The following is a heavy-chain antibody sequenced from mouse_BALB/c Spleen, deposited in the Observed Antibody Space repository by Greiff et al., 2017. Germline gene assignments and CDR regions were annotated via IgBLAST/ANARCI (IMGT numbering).Heavy chain of an antibody. D-gene: IGHD2-2*01. V-gene: IGHV2-2*02. J-gene: IGHJ3*01. CDR2: IWSGGST. CDR1: GFSLTSYG. CDR3: ARVCGYDGLAD. Sequence: VQLQQSGPGLVQPSQSLSITCTVSGFSLTSYGVHWVRQSPGKGLEWLGVIWSGGSTDYNAAFISRLSISKDNSKSQVFFKMKSLQANDTDIYYSARVCGYDGLADWGQGTLVTVSA.